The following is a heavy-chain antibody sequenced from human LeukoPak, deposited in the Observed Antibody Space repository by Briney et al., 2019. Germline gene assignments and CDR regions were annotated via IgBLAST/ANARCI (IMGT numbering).Heavy chain of an antibody. J-gene: IGHJ6*04. CDR2: ISSSGSTI. D-gene: IGHD2-15*01. Sequence: GGSLRLSCAASGFTFSSDEMNCVRQAPGKGLEWVSYISSSGSTIYYADSVKGRFTISRDNAKNSLYLQMNSLRAEDTAVYYCAREGGLCSGGSCYLYYYYGMDVWGKGTTVTVSS. CDR1: GFTFSSDE. CDR3: AREGGLCSGGSCYLYYYYGMDV. V-gene: IGHV3-48*03.